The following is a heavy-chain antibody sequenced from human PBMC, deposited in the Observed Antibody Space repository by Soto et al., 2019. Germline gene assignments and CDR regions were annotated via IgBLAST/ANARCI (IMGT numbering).Heavy chain of an antibody. D-gene: IGHD2-21*01. V-gene: IGHV1-3*01. Sequence: WVRQATGQRLEWMGWINAGNGNTKYSQKFQGRVTTTRDTSASTAYMELSSLRSEHTAVYYCAWHTFSAYWGHRTLVTV. CDR2: INAGNGNT. J-gene: IGHJ4*01. CDR3: AWHTFSAY.